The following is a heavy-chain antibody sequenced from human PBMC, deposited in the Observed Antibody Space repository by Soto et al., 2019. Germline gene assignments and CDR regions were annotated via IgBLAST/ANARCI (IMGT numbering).Heavy chain of an antibody. CDR2: ISGSGTST. CDR3: AKDRKSGSSWYWDY. D-gene: IGHD6-13*01. V-gene: IGHV3-23*01. Sequence: EVQLLESGGALVQPGGSLRLSCAASGFTFSNFAMSWVRQAPGKGLEWVSAISGSGTSTYDADSVKGRFSISRDNSKNTLYLQMNSLRAEDMAVYYCAKDRKSGSSWYWDYWGQGTLVTVSS. CDR1: GFTFSNFA. J-gene: IGHJ4*02.